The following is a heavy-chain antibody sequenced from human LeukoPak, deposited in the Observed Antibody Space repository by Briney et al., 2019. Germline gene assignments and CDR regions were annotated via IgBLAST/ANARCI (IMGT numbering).Heavy chain of an antibody. CDR1: GYTFTSYD. V-gene: IGHV1-8*01. CDR2: MNPNSGNT. D-gene: IGHD1-26*01. CDR3: ARGSRVGATLYYYYYYMDV. Sequence: ASVKVSCKASGYTFTSYDINWVRQATGQGLEWMGWMNPNSGNTGYAQKFQGRVTMTRNTSISTAYMELSSLRSEDTAVYYCARGSRVGATLYYYYYYMDVWGKGTTVTISS. J-gene: IGHJ6*03.